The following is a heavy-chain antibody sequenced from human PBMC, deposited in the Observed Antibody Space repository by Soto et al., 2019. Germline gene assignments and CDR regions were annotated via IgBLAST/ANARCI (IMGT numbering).Heavy chain of an antibody. D-gene: IGHD3-22*01. Sequence: WASVKVSCKASGYTLTSYGISWVRQAPGQGLEWMGWISAYNGNTNYAQKLQGRVTMTTDTSTSTAYMELRSLRSDDTAVYYCARDQTRYYYDSSGYFDYWGQGTLVTVSS. J-gene: IGHJ4*02. CDR3: ARDQTRYYYDSSGYFDY. V-gene: IGHV1-18*01. CDR2: ISAYNGNT. CDR1: GYTLTSYG.